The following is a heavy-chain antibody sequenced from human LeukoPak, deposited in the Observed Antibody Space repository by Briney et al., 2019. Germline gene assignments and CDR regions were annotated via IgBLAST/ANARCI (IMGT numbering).Heavy chain of an antibody. Sequence: SETLSLTCTVSGGSISSGSYYWTWIRQPAGKGLEWIGRIYASGSTNYNPSLKSRVTISIDTSKNQFSLKLSSVTAADTAVYYCPRDRANAIFGKYYGMDVWGQGTTVTVSS. J-gene: IGHJ6*02. CDR1: GGSISSGSYY. CDR2: IYASGST. D-gene: IGHD3-3*01. CDR3: PRDRANAIFGKYYGMDV. V-gene: IGHV4-61*02.